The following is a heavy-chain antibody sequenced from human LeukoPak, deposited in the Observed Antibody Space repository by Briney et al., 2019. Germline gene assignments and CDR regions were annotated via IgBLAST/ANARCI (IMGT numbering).Heavy chain of an antibody. CDR1: GYTFTGYY. J-gene: IGHJ5*02. CDR3: ARGSPYGDYDKSWFDA. V-gene: IGHV1-2*02. Sequence: PWASVKVSCKASGYTFTGYYMHWVRQAPGQGLEWMGWINPNSGGTNYAQKFQGRVTMTRDTSISTAYMELSRLRADDTAVYYCARGSPYGDYDKSWFDAWGQGTLVTVSS. CDR2: INPNSGGT. D-gene: IGHD4-17*01.